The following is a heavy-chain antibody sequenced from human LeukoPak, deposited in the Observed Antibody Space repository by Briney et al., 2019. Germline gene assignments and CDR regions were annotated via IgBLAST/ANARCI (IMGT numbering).Heavy chain of an antibody. J-gene: IGHJ4*02. CDR1: GGSITSGNYY. V-gene: IGHV4-30-2*01. Sequence: SETLSLTCTVSGGSITSGNYYWSWIRQAPGRGLEWIGNIYHSGDTYSNPSLKGRATVSMDRSKNQFSLNLRSVTAADTAVYYCARLIAADPQLDCWGQGTLVTVSS. CDR2: IYHSGDT. CDR3: ARLIAADPQLDC. D-gene: IGHD6-25*01.